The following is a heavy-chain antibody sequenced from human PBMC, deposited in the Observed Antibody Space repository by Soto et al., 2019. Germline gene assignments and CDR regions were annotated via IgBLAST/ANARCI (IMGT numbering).Heavy chain of an antibody. CDR2: ISYDGSNR. D-gene: IGHD6-19*01. J-gene: IGHJ4*02. V-gene: IGHV3-30-3*01. CDR1: GLTLSNYA. CDR3: GNVAHPVAPDY. Sequence: GGSLRLSCAASGLTLSNYAMHWVRQAPGKGLEWVAVISYDGSNRYYADSVKGRFTISRDNSKNTLYLQMNSLRAGDTAVYYYGNVAHPVAPDYRGQRTLVTVSS.